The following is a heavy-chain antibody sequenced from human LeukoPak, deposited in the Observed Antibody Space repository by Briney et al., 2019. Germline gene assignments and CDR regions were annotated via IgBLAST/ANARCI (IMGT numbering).Heavy chain of an antibody. CDR1: GGSTSSYY. Sequence: PSETLSLTCTVSGGSTSSYYWSWIRQPPGKGLEWIGYIYYAGSTNYNPPLKSRVTISVDTSKNQFSLKLSSVTAADTAVYYCARLGNNLGATTFGWFDPWGQGTLVTVSS. D-gene: IGHD1-26*01. CDR2: IYYAGST. V-gene: IGHV4-59*08. CDR3: ARLGNNLGATTFGWFDP. J-gene: IGHJ5*02.